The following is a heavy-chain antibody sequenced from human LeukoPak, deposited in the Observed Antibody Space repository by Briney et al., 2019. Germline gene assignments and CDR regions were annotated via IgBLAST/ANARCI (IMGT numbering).Heavy chain of an antibody. D-gene: IGHD5/OR15-5a*01. CDR1: GGTFSSYA. V-gene: IGHV1-69*05. Sequence: ASVKVSFTASGGTFSSYAISWVRQAPGQGLEWMGGIIPIFGTANYAQKFQGRVAITTDESTSTAYMELSSLRSEDTAVYYCARAAVYDSYYYYYMDVWGKGTTVTVSS. J-gene: IGHJ6*03. CDR2: IIPIFGTA. CDR3: ARAAVYDSYYYYYMDV.